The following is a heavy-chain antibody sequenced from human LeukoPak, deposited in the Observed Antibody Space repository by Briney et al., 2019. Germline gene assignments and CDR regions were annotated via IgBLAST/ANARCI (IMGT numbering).Heavy chain of an antibody. CDR2: INHSGST. V-gene: IGHV4-34*01. CDR3: ARGLDGRRFDY. J-gene: IGHJ4*02. CDR1: GGSFSGYY. Sequence: SETLSLTCAVYGGSFSGYYWSWIRQPPGKGLEWIGEINHSGSTNYNPSLKSRVTISADTSKNQFSLKLSSVTAADAAVYYCARGLDGRRFDYWGQGTLVTVSS. D-gene: IGHD3/OR15-3a*01.